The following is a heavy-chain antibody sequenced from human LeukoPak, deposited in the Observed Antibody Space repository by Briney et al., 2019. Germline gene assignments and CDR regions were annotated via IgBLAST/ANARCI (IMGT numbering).Heavy chain of an antibody. CDR2: ISNDGSSR. CDR3: VSGTCGGSCYVLDY. V-gene: IGHV3-30*03. D-gene: IGHD2-15*01. J-gene: IGHJ4*02. CDR1: EFTFSNYG. Sequence: GRSLRLSCEASEFTFSNYGMHWVRQAPGKGLEWLAVISNDGSSRQYRDSVKGRFTVSRDNSKNTLYLQMNSLRAEDTAVYYCVSGTCGGSCYVLDYWGQGTLVTVSS.